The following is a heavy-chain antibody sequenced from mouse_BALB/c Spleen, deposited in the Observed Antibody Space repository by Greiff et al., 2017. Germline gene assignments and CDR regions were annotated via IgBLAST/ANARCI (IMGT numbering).Heavy chain of an antibody. Sequence: VQLQQSGPELVKPGASVKMSCKASGYTFTSYYIHWVKQRPGQGLEWIGWIYPGDGSTKYNEKFKGKTTLTADKSSSTAYMELSSLTSEDSAVYYCARRSSYAMDYWGQGTSVTVSS. CDR2: IYPGDGST. J-gene: IGHJ4*01. D-gene: IGHD1-1*01. CDR3: ARRSSYAMDY. V-gene: IGHV1S56*01. CDR1: GYTFTSYY.